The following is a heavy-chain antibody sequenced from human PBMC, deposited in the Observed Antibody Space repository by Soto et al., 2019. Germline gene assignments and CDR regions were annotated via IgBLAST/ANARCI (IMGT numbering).Heavy chain of an antibody. J-gene: IGHJ5*02. CDR3: ARGGGGWFDP. V-gene: IGHV1-3*05. D-gene: IGHD2-15*01. CDR2: INGGNGNT. Sequence: QVQLVQSGAEEKKPGASVKVSCKASGYTFTNYAMHWVRQAPGQRLEWMGRINGGNGNTKYSQKSQGRVTITRDTSASTAYRELSSLRSEDTAVYYCARGGGGWFDPWGQGTLVTVSS. CDR1: GYTFTNYA.